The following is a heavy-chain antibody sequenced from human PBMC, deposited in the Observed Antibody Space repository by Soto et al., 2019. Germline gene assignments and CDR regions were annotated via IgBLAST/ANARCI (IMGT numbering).Heavy chain of an antibody. CDR3: ARLPGDYYDSSGPSGGIDY. CDR1: GYSFTSYW. J-gene: IGHJ4*02. V-gene: IGHV5-51*01. D-gene: IGHD3-22*01. CDR2: IYPGDSAT. Sequence: LGESLKISCKGSGYSFTSYWIGWVRQMPGKGLEWMGIIYPGDSATRYSPSFQGQVTISADKSISTAYLQWSSLKASDTAMYYCARLPGDYYDSSGPSGGIDYWGQGALVTVSS.